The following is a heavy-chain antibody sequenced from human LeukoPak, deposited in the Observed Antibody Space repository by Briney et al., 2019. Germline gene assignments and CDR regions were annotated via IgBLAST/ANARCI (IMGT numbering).Heavy chain of an antibody. J-gene: IGHJ3*02. CDR1: GFTFSSYG. Sequence: GGSLRLSCAASGFTFSSYGMHWVRQAPGKGLEWVAVISYDGSNKYYADSVKGRSTISRDNSKNTLYLQMNSLRAEDTAVYYCAKEDTTAFDIWGQGTMVTVSS. D-gene: IGHD1-26*01. CDR3: AKEDTTAFDI. CDR2: ISYDGSNK. V-gene: IGHV3-30*18.